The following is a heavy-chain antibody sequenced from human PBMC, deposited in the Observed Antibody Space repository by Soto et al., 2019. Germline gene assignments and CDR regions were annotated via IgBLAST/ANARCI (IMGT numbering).Heavy chain of an antibody. D-gene: IGHD2-21*02. Sequence: GESLKISCKGSGYSFTNYWIGWVRQKPGKGLEWMGTIFPGDSDTRYSPSFQGQVTISADRSTSTAYLQWSSLKASDTAMYYCARQKHHYFGRDFFFFLVYWYLDLRGLRALATVPS. CDR3: ARQKHHYFGRDFFFFLVYWYLDL. V-gene: IGHV5-51*01. J-gene: IGHJ2*01. CDR1: GYSFTNYW. CDR2: IFPGDSDT.